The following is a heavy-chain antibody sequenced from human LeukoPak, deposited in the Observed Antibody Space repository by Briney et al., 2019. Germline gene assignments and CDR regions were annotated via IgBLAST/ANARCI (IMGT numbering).Heavy chain of an antibody. V-gene: IGHV1-18*01. CDR1: GYTFTSYG. CDR3: ARIHGDYVGYAFDI. D-gene: IGHD4-17*01. J-gene: IGHJ3*02. CDR2: ISAYNGNT. Sequence: ASVKVSCKASGYTFTSYGISWVRQAPGQGLEWMGWISAYNGNTNYAQKLQGRVTMTTDTSTSTAYMGLRSLRSDDTAVYYCARIHGDYVGYAFDIWGQGTMVTVSS.